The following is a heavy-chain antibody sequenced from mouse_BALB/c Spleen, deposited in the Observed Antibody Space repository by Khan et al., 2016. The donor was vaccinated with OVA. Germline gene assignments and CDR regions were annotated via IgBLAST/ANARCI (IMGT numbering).Heavy chain of an antibody. Sequence: EVKLEESGGGLVQPGGSMKLSCAASGFTFSDAWMDWVRQSPEKGLEWVAEIRSKANNHAPYYPASVKGRFTISRNDAKSKVYRQMNGERAEDTGMYYCTSPYGNTVAYWGQGTVVTVSA. CDR1: GFTFSDAW. V-gene: IGHV6-6*01. J-gene: IGHJ3*01. CDR2: IRSKANNHAP. CDR3: TSPYGNTVAY. D-gene: IGHD2-10*02.